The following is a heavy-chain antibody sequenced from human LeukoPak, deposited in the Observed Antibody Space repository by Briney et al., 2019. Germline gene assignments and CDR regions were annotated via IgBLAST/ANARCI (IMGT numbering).Heavy chain of an antibody. CDR1: GGSISSGDYY. V-gene: IGHV4-30-4*08. CDR3: ARDQDYDFWSGSQAGHAFDI. J-gene: IGHJ3*02. Sequence: SETLSLTCTVSGGSISSGDYYWSWIRQPPGKGLEWIGHIYYSGSTYYNPSLKSRVTISVDTSKNQFSLKLSSVTAADTAVYYCARDQDYDFWSGSQAGHAFDIWGQGTMVTVSS. D-gene: IGHD3-3*01. CDR2: IYYSGST.